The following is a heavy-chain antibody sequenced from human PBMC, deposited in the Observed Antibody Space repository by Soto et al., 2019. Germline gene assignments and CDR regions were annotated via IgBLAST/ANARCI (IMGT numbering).Heavy chain of an antibody. CDR2: IGGGGDT. D-gene: IGHD3-22*01. V-gene: IGHV3-23*01. Sequence: EVQLMESGGHLIQPGGSLRLSCAASGFTFATYTMDWVRQAPGKGLEWVSGIGGGGDTHYADSVRGRFXXSRDNSXXXXXXXXXXXXXXXXXIYYCAKDRHPDGIWSFDFWGQGTLVTVSS. CDR3: AKDRHPDGIWSFDF. CDR1: GFTFATYT. J-gene: IGHJ4*02.